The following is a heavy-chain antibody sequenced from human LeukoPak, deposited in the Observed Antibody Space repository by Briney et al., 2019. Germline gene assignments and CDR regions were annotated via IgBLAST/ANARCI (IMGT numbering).Heavy chain of an antibody. CDR1: GGSLNGYY. V-gene: IGHV4-59*12. Sequence: SETLSLTCTVSGGSLNGYYWSWIRQSPGEGLESLGYIYYTGSTNYNPSLKSRVTMSVDTSKNQFSLKLSSVTAADTAVYYCARGRAHCSGGSCYSPTSYYYYYMDVWGKGTTVTISS. J-gene: IGHJ6*03. CDR3: ARGRAHCSGGSCYSPTSYYYYYMDV. CDR2: IYYTGST. D-gene: IGHD2-15*01.